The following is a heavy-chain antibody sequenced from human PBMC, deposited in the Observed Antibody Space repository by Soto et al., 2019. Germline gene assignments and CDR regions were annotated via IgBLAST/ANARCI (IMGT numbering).Heavy chain of an antibody. CDR2: ISGSGTTT. CDR3: AKAKERYFDWLLSTFDY. CDR1: GFTFSNYA. V-gene: IGHV3-23*01. Sequence: GGSLRLSCAASGFTFSNYAMSWVRQAPGKGPEWVSAISGSGTTTYYADSVKARLTISRDNSKNTLYLQMNSLRAEDTAVYYCAKAKERYFDWLLSTFDYWGQGTLVTVSS. J-gene: IGHJ4*02. D-gene: IGHD3-9*01.